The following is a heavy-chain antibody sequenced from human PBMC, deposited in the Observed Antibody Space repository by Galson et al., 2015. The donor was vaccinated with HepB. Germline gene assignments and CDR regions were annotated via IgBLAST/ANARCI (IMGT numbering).Heavy chain of an antibody. V-gene: IGHV3-23*01. D-gene: IGHD3-16*02. CDR2: VSGSGERT. J-gene: IGHJ6*02. Sequence: SLRLSCATSGFTLRDHLMHWVRQGPGKALEWVSCVSGSGERTYYADSVKGRFTVSRDNSENKVYLQMNNLRPDDTAVYFCVKDREGVIPGKNLREYYYALDAWGQGTTVTVSS. CDR3: VKDREGVIPGKNLREYYYALDA. CDR1: GFTLRDHL.